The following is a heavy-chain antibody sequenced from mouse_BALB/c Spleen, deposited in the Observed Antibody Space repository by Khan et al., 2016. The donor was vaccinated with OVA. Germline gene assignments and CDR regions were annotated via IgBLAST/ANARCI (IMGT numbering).Heavy chain of an antibody. CDR3: ARGGFAY. J-gene: IGHJ3*01. CDR1: EFTFIDYG. CDR2: ISSVAYSI. Sequence: EVELVESGGGLVQPGGSRKLSCAASEFTFIDYGMAWVRQTPGKGPEWIAFISSVAYSIYYADTVTGRFTISRENAKNTLYLEMSSRRSDDTAMYYCARGGFAYWGQGTLVTVSA. V-gene: IGHV5-15*02.